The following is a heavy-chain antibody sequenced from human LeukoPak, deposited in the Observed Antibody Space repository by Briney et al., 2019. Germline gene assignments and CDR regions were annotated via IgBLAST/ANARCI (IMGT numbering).Heavy chain of an antibody. J-gene: IGHJ3*02. CDR1: GGTFSSYA. CDR2: IIPILGIA. Sequence: ASVKVSCKASGGTFSSYAISWVRQAPGQGLEWMGRIIPILGIANYAQKYQGRVTITADKSTSTAYMELSSLRSEDTAVYYCARDKEAGPGIPLDAAFDIWGQGTMVTVSS. D-gene: IGHD3-16*01. CDR3: ARDKEAGPGIPLDAAFDI. V-gene: IGHV1-69*04.